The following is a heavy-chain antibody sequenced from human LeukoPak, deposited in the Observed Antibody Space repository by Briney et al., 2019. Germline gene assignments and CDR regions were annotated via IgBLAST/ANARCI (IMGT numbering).Heavy chain of an antibody. CDR3: AREYYYGSGSYYRGLGAYYYYYGMDV. V-gene: IGHV3-7*01. Sequence: GGSLRLSCAASGFAFSSYWMSWVRQAPGKGLEWVANIKQDGSEKYYVDSVKGRFTISRDNAKNSLYLQMNSLRAEDTAVYYCAREYYYGSGSYYRGLGAYYYYYGMDVWGQGTTVTVSS. D-gene: IGHD3-10*01. J-gene: IGHJ6*02. CDR1: GFAFSSYW. CDR2: IKQDGSEK.